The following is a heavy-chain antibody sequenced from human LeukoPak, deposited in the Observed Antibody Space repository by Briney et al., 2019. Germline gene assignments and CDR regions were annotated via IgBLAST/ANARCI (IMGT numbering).Heavy chain of an antibody. V-gene: IGHV3-64*01. D-gene: IGHD5-18*01. Sequence: GGSLRLSCAASGFTFSTYTMHWVRQAPGKGLEYVSAISSNGGSIYYANSVKGRFTISRDNSKNTVYLQMGSLREEDMAVYYCAGGDDSYPDYWGQGTLVTVFS. CDR1: GFTFSTYT. CDR2: ISSNGGSI. J-gene: IGHJ4*02. CDR3: AGGDDSYPDY.